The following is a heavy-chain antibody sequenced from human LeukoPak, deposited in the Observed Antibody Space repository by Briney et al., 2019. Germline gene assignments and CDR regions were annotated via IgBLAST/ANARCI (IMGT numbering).Heavy chain of an antibody. CDR3: ARKIAAGMKD. D-gene: IGHD6-13*01. V-gene: IGHV4-39*07. CDR2: IYYSGST. Sequence: PSETLSLTCTVSGGSISSSSYYWGWIRQPPGKGLEWIGSIYYSGSTYYNPSLKSRVTISVDTSKNQFSLKLSSVTAADTAVYYCARKIAAGMKDWGQGTLVTVSS. CDR1: GGSISSSSYY. J-gene: IGHJ4*02.